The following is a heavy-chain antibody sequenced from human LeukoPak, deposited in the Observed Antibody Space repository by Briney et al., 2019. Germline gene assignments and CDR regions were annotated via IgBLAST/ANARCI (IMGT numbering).Heavy chain of an antibody. CDR1: GFTFSSYS. J-gene: IGHJ3*02. CDR2: ISSSSSYI. D-gene: IGHD5-12*01. CDR3: ARDTSGYDAFDI. Sequence: GGSLRLPCAASGFTFSSYSMNWVRQAPGKGLEWASSISSSSSYIYYADSVKGRFTISRDNAKNTLYLQMNSLRAEDTAVYYCARDTSGYDAFDIWGQGTMVTVSS. V-gene: IGHV3-21*01.